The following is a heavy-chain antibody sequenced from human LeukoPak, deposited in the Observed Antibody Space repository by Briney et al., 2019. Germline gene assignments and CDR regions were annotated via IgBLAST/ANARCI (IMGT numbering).Heavy chain of an antibody. V-gene: IGHV4-38-2*01. CDR3: ARQGGSSSPYYYYYMDV. CDR1: GYSISSGYY. J-gene: IGHJ6*03. D-gene: IGHD6-13*01. Sequence: KPSETLSLTCAVSGYSISSGYYWGWFRQPPGKGLEWIGCMYHSGSTYYNPSLKSRVTISVDTSKNQFSLKLCSVTAADTAVYYCARQGGSSSPYYYYYMDVWGKGTTVTVSS. CDR2: MYHSGST.